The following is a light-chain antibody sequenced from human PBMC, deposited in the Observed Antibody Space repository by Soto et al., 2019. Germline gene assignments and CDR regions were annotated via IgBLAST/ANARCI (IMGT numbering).Light chain of an antibody. V-gene: IGKV3-11*01. CDR3: QQRSYWPWT. J-gene: IGKJ1*01. CDR2: GAS. CDR1: QSVSSN. Sequence: VMKHSPATLSVSTGERATRFCRASQSVSSNLAWYQQKPGQAPRLLIYGASNRATGIPDRFSGSESGTDFTLTISSLEPEDSALFYCQQRSYWPWTFGQGTKVDIK.